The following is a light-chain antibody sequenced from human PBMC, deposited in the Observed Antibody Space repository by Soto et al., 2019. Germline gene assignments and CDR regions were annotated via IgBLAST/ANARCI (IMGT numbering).Light chain of an antibody. J-gene: IGLJ3*02. Sequence: SVLTQPASVSGSPGQSITISCTGTSSDVGSYVSWYQQHPGKAPKLIIYEGNERPSGVSNRFSGSKSANTASLTISGLQAEDEGDYYCCSFAGSSTYTWVFGGGTKVTVL. CDR2: EGN. CDR3: CSFAGSSTYTWV. CDR1: SSDVGSY. V-gene: IGLV2-23*01.